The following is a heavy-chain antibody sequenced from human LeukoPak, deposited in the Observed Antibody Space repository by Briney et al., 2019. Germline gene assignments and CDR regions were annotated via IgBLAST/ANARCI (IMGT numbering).Heavy chain of an antibody. V-gene: IGHV3-64*04. J-gene: IGHJ3*02. CDR2: ISSDGGST. D-gene: IGHD1-14*01. CDR3: AKPLIASRQDAFDI. CDR1: GFTISSYA. Sequence: PGGSLRLSCSVSGFTISSYAMHWVRQAPGKGLEYVSSISSDGGSTYYADSVKGRFTISRDNSKNTLYLQMNSLRAEDTALYYCAKPLIASRQDAFDIWGQGTMVTVSS.